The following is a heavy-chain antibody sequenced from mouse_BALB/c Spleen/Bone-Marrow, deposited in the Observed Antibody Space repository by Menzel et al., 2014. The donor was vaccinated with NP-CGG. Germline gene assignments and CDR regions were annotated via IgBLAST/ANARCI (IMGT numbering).Heavy chain of an antibody. CDR2: MDPANGNT. Sequence: VHVKQSGAELVKPGASVKLSCTASGFNIKDTYMHWVKQRPEQGLEWIGRMDPANGNTKYDPKFQGKATITADTSSNTAYLQLSSLTSEDTAVYYCAPYYYGSSSFAYWGQGTLVTVSA. V-gene: IGHV14-3*02. CDR1: GFNIKDTY. D-gene: IGHD1-1*01. CDR3: APYYYGSSSFAY. J-gene: IGHJ3*01.